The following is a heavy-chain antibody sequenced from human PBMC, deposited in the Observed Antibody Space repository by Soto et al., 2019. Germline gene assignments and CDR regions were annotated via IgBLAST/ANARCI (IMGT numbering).Heavy chain of an antibody. J-gene: IGHJ4*02. Sequence: GASVKVSCKASGGTFSSYAISWVRQAPGQGLEWMGGIIPIFGTANYAQKFQGRVTITADESTSTAYMELSSLRSEDTAVYYCARGQPPEHQRVVIISAAFDYWGQGTLVTVSS. V-gene: IGHV1-69*13. D-gene: IGHD3-3*01. CDR1: GGTFSSYA. CDR3: ARGQPPEHQRVVIISAAFDY. CDR2: IIPIFGTA.